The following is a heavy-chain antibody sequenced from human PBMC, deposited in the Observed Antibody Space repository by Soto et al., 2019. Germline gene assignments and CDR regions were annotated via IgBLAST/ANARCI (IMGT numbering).Heavy chain of an antibody. V-gene: IGHV3-30-3*01. Sequence: VGSLRLSCAASGFTFSSYAMHWVRQAPGKGLEWVAVISYDGSNKYYADSVKGRFTISRDNSKNTLYLQMNSLRAEDTAVYYCATGYCSSTSCYTSDFDYWGQGTLVTVSS. CDR3: ATGYCSSTSCYTSDFDY. D-gene: IGHD2-2*02. CDR1: GFTFSSYA. J-gene: IGHJ4*02. CDR2: ISYDGSNK.